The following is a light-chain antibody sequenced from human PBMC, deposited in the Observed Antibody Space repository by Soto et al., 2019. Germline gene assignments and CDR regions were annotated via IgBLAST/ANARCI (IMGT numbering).Light chain of an antibody. Sequence: QSVLTQPPSASGTPGQRVTISCSGSSSNIGSNYVYWYQQLPGTAPKLRIYRNNQRPSGVPDRFSGSKSGTSASLAISGLRSEDEADYYCAAWDDSLSGPLVVFGGGTKLTVL. CDR3: AAWDDSLSGPLVV. J-gene: IGLJ2*01. V-gene: IGLV1-47*01. CDR1: SSNIGSNY. CDR2: RNN.